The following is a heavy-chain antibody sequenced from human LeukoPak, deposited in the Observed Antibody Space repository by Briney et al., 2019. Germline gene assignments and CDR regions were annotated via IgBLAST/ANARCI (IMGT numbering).Heavy chain of an antibody. V-gene: IGHV3-23*01. J-gene: IGHJ3*02. CDR3: AKQIRGVILDAFDI. Sequence: GGSLRLSCAASGFTFSSSAMGWVRQAPGKGLEWVSGISSGSGSTFYEDSVKGRFTISRDSSKNTLYLQMNCLRADDTAVYYCAKQIRGVILDAFDIWGQGTFVTVSS. D-gene: IGHD3-10*01. CDR1: GFTFSSSA. CDR2: ISSGSGST.